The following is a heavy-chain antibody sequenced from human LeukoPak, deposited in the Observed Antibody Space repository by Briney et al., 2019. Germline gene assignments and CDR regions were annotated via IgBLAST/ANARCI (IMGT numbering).Heavy chain of an antibody. CDR2: IYYSGST. D-gene: IGHD6-25*01. J-gene: IGHJ6*02. CDR3: ARTRPNYYYGMDV. V-gene: IGHV4-59*08. Sequence: SETLSLTCTVSGGSISSYYWSWIRQPPGKGLEWIGYIYYSGSTNYNPSLKSRVTISVDTSKNQFSLKLSSVTAADTAVYYCARTRPNYYYGMDVWGQGTTVTVSS. CDR1: GGSISSYY.